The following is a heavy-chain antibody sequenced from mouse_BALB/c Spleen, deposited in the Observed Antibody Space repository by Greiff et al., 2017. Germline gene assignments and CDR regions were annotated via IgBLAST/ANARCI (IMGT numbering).Heavy chain of an antibody. J-gene: IGHJ4*01. CDR3: TRTGGYDYAMDY. CDR2: IYPGSGST. CDR1: GYTFTSYW. D-gene: IGHD1-2*01. Sequence: LKQPGSELVRPGASVKLSCKASGYTFTSYWMHWVKQRHGQGLEWIGNIYPGSGSTNYDEKFKSKGTLTVDTSSSTAYMHLSSLTSEDSAVYYCTRTGGYDYAMDYWGQGTSVTVSS. V-gene: IGHV1S22*01.